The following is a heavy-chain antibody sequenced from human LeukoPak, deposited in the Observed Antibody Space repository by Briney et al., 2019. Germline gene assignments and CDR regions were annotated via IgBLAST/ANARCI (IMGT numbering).Heavy chain of an antibody. Sequence: PSETLSLTCTVSGGSISSSSYYWGWIRQPPGKGLEWIGSIYYSGSTYYNPSLKSRVTISVDTSKNQFSLKLSSVTAADTAVYYCARGAVAGIDYWGQGTLVTVSS. CDR1: GGSISSSSYY. V-gene: IGHV4-39*07. J-gene: IGHJ4*02. D-gene: IGHD6-19*01. CDR3: ARGAVAGIDY. CDR2: IYYSGST.